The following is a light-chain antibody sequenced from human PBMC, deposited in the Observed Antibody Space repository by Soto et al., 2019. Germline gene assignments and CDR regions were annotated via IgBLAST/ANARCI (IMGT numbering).Light chain of an antibody. V-gene: IGKV1-5*03. CDR2: KAS. CDR1: QVISSW. Sequence: DIQMTQSPSTLSASVGDRVTIACRASQVISSWLAWYQQKPGEAPKLLIYKASTLESGVPARFSGSGSGTDFTLTISSLEPEDFAVYYCHHYGSSPLTFGQGTRLEIK. J-gene: IGKJ5*01. CDR3: HHYGSSPLT.